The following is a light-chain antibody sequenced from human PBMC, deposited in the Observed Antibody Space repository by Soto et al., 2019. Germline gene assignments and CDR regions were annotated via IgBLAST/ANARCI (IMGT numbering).Light chain of an antibody. V-gene: IGKV4-1*01. CDR3: QQYYSSPGT. CDR1: QSVLYSSNNKNY. J-gene: IGKJ1*01. Sequence: DIVMTQSPDSLAVSLGERATINCKSSQSVLYSSNNKNYLAWYQQKPGQPPTLLIYWASTRASGVPDRFSGSGSGTDFDLPIRSLQAEDVAVYYCQQYYSSPGTFGQGTKVEIK. CDR2: WAS.